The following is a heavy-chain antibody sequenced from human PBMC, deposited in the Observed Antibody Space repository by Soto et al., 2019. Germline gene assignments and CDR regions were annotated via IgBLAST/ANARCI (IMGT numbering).Heavy chain of an antibody. Sequence: QVQLVQSGAEVKKPGSSVKVSCEASGGTFSSSDINWVRQAPGQGLEWMGGIIPIFSPAQYAQKFQGRVTITADESTSTAYMELTGLTFDDTAVYYCARGLHDYDNTGYHPAYFDSWGQGTLVTVSS. CDR3: ARGLHDYDNTGYHPAYFDS. CDR1: GGTFSSSD. D-gene: IGHD3-22*01. V-gene: IGHV1-69*01. CDR2: IIPIFSPA. J-gene: IGHJ4*02.